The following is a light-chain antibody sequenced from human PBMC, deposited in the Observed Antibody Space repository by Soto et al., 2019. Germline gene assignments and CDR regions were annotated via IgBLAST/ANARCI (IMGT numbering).Light chain of an antibody. CDR3: ATWDGSLPGEV. J-gene: IGLJ2*01. V-gene: IGLV1-51*01. Sequence: QSVLTQSPSVSAAPGQKVTISCSGSSSNIGNNYVSWYQQLPGTDPKHLIYDNNKRPSGIPDRFSGSKSGTSGTLDITGLQTGDEADYYCATWDGSLPGEVFGGGTKLTVL. CDR1: SSNIGNNY. CDR2: DNN.